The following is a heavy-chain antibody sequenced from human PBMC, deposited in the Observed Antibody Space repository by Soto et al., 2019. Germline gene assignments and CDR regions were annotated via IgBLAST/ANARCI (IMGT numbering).Heavy chain of an antibody. D-gene: IGHD2-15*01. Sequence: EVQLVESGGGVVQPGGSLRLSCTASGFTFGDYTMHWVRQAPGKGLEWVSLITWDGINIEYADSVRGRFTISRDNSKNSLYLQMNGLRHEDIAFYYCAKDGIAWHWGQGTLVTVSS. CDR1: GFTFGDYT. V-gene: IGHV3-43*01. J-gene: IGHJ4*02. CDR2: ITWDGINI. CDR3: AKDGIAWH.